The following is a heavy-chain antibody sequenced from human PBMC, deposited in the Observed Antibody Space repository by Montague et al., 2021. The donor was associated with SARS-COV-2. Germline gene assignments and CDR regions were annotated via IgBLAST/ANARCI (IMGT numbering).Heavy chain of an antibody. D-gene: IGHD3-10*01. CDR1: GGSISSGGYY. CDR2: IHHSGTL. V-gene: IGHV4-39*07. J-gene: IGHJ4*02. Sequence: SETLSLTCTVSGGSISSGGYYWSWIRQAPGKGLEWVGEIHHSGTLNYNPSLKSRVTISVDTSKNHFSLNLNSVTAADTALYFCARRIRITVFRGVPLTTHSLESWGQGIMVTVSS. CDR3: ARRIRITVFRGVPLTTHSLES.